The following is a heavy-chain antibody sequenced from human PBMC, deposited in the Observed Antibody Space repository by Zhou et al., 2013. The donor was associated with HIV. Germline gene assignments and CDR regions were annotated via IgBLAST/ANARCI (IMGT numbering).Heavy chain of an antibody. D-gene: IGHD5-12*01. V-gene: IGHV1-8*03. J-gene: IGHJ3*02. CDR1: GYTFTSYD. CDR2: MNPNSGNT. CDR3: ARGSPLVATLSHDAFDI. Sequence: QVQLVQSGAEVKKPGASVKVSCKASGYTFTSYDINWVRQATGQGLEWMGWMNPNSGNTGYAQKFQGRVTITRNTSISTAYMELSSLRSEDTAVYYCARGSPLVATLSHDAFDIWGQGTMVTVSS.